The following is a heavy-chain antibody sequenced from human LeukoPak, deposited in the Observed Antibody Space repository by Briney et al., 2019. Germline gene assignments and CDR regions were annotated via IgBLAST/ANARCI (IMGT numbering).Heavy chain of an antibody. J-gene: IGHJ4*02. CDR2: LSSSSSYI. Sequence: GFLGLSCAASGFHFRCLSIKLVRQAPRKGLGWVSSLSSSSSYIYYADSVKGRFTISRDNAKNSLYLQMNSLRAEDTAVYYCARAEKLLWFGEPKGDYWGQGTLVTVSS. D-gene: IGHD3-10*01. CDR1: GFHFRCLS. V-gene: IGHV3-21*01. CDR3: ARAEKLLWFGEPKGDY.